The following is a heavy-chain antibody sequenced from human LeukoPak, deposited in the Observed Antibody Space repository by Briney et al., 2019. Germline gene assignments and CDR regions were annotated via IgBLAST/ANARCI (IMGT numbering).Heavy chain of an antibody. J-gene: IGHJ4*02. D-gene: IGHD3-3*01. Sequence: SVRVSCKASGGTFSSYAISWVRQAPGQGLEWMGGIIPIFGTANYAQKFQGRVTITTDESTSTAYMELSSLRSADTAVYYCARGGLYYDSYWGQGTLVTVSS. CDR2: IIPIFGTA. CDR1: GGTFSSYA. CDR3: ARGGLYYDSY. V-gene: IGHV1-69*05.